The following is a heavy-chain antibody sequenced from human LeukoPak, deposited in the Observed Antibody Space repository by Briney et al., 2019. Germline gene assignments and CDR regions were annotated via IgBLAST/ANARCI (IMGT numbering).Heavy chain of an antibody. CDR1: GFTFSSYA. CDR3: AKDPYYYGSGSPLYFDY. CDR2: ISCSGGST. J-gene: IGHJ4*02. Sequence: GGSLRLSCAASGFTFSSYAMSWVRQAPGKGLEWVSAISCSGGSTYYADSVKGRFTISRDNSKNTLYLQMNSLRAEDTAVYYCAKDPYYYGSGSPLYFDYWGQGTLVTVSS. D-gene: IGHD3-10*01. V-gene: IGHV3-23*01.